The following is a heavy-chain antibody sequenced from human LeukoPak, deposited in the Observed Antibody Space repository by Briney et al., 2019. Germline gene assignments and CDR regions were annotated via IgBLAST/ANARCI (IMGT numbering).Heavy chain of an antibody. V-gene: IGHV4-59*01. CDR2: IYYSGST. J-gene: IGHJ4*02. Sequence: SETLSLTCTVSGGSISSYYWSWIRQPPGKGLEWIGYIYYSGSTNYNPSLKSRVTISVDTSKNQFSLKLSSVTAADTAVYYCARGDHDYGRFDYWGQGTLVTVSS. CDR3: ARGDHDYGRFDY. D-gene: IGHD4-17*01. CDR1: GGSISSYY.